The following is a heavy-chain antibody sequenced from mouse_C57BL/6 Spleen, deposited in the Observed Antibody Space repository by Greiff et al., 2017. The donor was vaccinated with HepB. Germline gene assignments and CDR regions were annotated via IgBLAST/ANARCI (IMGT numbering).Heavy chain of an antibody. Sequence: QVQLKESGPELVKPGASVKISCKASGYAFSSSWMNWVKQRPGKGLEWIGRIYPGDGDTNYNGKFKGKATLTADKSSSTAYMQLSSLTSEDSAVYFCARKGGSSGDYFDYWGQGTTLTVSS. D-gene: IGHD1-1*01. CDR3: ARKGGSSGDYFDY. CDR1: GYAFSSSW. V-gene: IGHV1-82*01. J-gene: IGHJ2*01. CDR2: IYPGDGDT.